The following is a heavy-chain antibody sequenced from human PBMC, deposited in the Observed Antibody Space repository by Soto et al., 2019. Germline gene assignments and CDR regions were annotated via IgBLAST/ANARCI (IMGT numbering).Heavy chain of an antibody. V-gene: IGHV4-59*08. Sequence: SETLSLTCTVSGGSISSYYWSWIRQPPGKGLEWIGYIYYSGSTNYNPSLKSRVTISVDTSKNQFSLKLSSVTAADTVVYYCARLARALVPGSGSYYKYDYWGQGTLVTVSS. J-gene: IGHJ4*02. CDR3: ARLARALVPGSGSYYKYDY. D-gene: IGHD3-10*01. CDR1: GGSISSYY. CDR2: IYYSGST.